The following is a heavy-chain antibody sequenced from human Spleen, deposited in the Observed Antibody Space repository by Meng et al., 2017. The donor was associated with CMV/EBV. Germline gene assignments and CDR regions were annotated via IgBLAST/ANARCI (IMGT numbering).Heavy chain of an antibody. CDR2: IYYSGST. CDR1: GGSISSSSYY. V-gene: IGHV4-39*07. Sequence: SETLSLTCTVSGGSISSSSYYWGWIRQPPGKGLEWIGSIYYSGSTYYNPSLKSRVTISVDTSKNQFSLKLSSVTAADTAVYYCARGGPYSDWGDYLGQGTLVTVSS. CDR3: ARGGPYSDWGDY. D-gene: IGHD3-9*01. J-gene: IGHJ4*02.